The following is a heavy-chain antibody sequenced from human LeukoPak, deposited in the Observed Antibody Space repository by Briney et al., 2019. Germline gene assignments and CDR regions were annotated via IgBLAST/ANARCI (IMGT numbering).Heavy chain of an antibody. CDR2: KKQDGSEK. CDR1: GFTFSNHW. D-gene: IGHD3-3*01. Sequence: PGGSLRLSCAASGFTFSNHWMSWVRQAPGKGLEWVANKKQDGSEKYYVDSVKGRFTVSRDNPKNSLYLQMNSLRAEDTAVYFCARLSDFWSGYYRDYWGQGTLVTVSS. CDR3: ARLSDFWSGYYRDY. V-gene: IGHV3-7*01. J-gene: IGHJ4*02.